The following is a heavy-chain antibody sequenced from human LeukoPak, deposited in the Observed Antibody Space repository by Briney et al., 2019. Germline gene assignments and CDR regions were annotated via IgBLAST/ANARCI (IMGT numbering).Heavy chain of an antibody. Sequence: KPSETLSLTCTVSGGSISSGSSSWGWVRQPPGKGLEWIGNINYSGSTYYNPSLKSRVTISVDTSKSQFSLKLSSVTAAATAVYYCARRDSAYGARLDYWGQGTLVTVSS. CDR1: GGSISSGSSS. V-gene: IGHV4-39*01. D-gene: IGHD5-12*01. J-gene: IGHJ4*02. CDR2: INYSGST. CDR3: ARRDSAYGARLDY.